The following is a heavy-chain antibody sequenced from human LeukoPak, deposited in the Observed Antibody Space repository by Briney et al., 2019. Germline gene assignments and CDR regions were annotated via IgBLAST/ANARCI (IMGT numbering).Heavy chain of an antibody. D-gene: IGHD1-26*01. Sequence: PGGSLRLSCAASGFTFSSYAMSWVRQAPGRGLEWASVIYSGGDTYYADSVKGRFTISRDNSKNTLYLQMNSLSAEDTAMYYCARDKYSGSYTPWNYFDYWGQGTLVTVSS. CDR1: GFTFSSYA. CDR2: IYSGGDT. CDR3: ARDKYSGSYTPWNYFDY. J-gene: IGHJ4*02. V-gene: IGHV3-53*01.